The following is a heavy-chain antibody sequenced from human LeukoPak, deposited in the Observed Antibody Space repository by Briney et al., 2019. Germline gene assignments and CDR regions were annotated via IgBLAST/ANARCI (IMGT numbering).Heavy chain of an antibody. CDR1: GGSISSSSYY. V-gene: IGHV4-39*07. J-gene: IGHJ4*02. D-gene: IGHD2-15*01. CDR2: IYYSGST. Sequence: SETLSLTCTVSGGSISSSSYYWGWIRQPPGKGLEWIGSIYYSGSTYYNPSLKSRVTISVDTSKNQFSLKLSSVTAADTAVYYCARDPSYCSGGSCFDYWGQGTLVTVSS. CDR3: ARDPSYCSGGSCFDY.